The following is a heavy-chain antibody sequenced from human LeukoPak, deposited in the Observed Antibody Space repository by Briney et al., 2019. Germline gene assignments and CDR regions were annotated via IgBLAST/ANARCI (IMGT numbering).Heavy chain of an antibody. J-gene: IGHJ4*02. Sequence: SETLSLACTVSSDSINRDSWSWVRQPPGTGLEWIGNISYSGTTNYNPSLKRRVTMSVDTSKNQISLKLYSVTAADSAVYYCGRQLEAYGLAADYWGQGTLVTVSS. D-gene: IGHD3/OR15-3a*01. CDR3: GRQLEAYGLAADY. V-gene: IGHV4-59*08. CDR1: SDSINRDS. CDR2: ISYSGTT.